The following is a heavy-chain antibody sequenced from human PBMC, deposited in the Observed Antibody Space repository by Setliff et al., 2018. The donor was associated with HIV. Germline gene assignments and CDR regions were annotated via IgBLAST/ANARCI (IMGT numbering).Heavy chain of an antibody. D-gene: IGHD6-13*01. CDR2: IMALFQRT. Sequence: SVKVSCKVSGDTFRNHAINWVRLAPGQGLEWMGEIMALFQRTQYAQKFQGRVTFTTDESTSTAYMELRSLRSDDTAIFYCARGRMAAAGMFIPRALDYWGQGTLVTVSS. J-gene: IGHJ4*02. V-gene: IGHV1-69*05. CDR1: GDTFRNHA. CDR3: ARGRMAAAGMFIPRALDY.